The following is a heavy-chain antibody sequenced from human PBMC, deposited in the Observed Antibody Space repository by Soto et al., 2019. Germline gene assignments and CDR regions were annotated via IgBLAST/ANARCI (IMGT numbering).Heavy chain of an antibody. Sequence: SQTLSLTCAISGDSVSSNSAAWNWIRQSPSRGLEWLGRTYYRSKWYNDYAVSVKSRITINPDTSKNQFSLQLNSVTPEDTAVYYCARVLGHSGYGPDAFDILCQRIIIAVSS. CDR3: ARVLGHSGYGPDAFDI. CDR1: GDSVSSNSAA. CDR2: TYYRSKWYN. V-gene: IGHV6-1*01. J-gene: IGHJ3*02. D-gene: IGHD5-12*01.